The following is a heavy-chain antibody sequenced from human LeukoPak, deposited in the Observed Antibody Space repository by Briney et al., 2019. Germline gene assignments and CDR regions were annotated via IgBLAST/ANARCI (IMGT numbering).Heavy chain of an antibody. D-gene: IGHD1-1*01. CDR2: MNPNSGNT. J-gene: IGHJ6*03. CDR1: GYTFSSYD. Sequence: ASVKVSCKASGYTFSSYDITWVRQATGHGLEWMGWMNPNSGNTGYAQKFQGRVTMTRNTSISTAYMELNSLRSEDTAVYYCARISYPPTTYYYYYMDVWGKGTTVTVSS. CDR3: ARISYPPTTYYYYYMDV. V-gene: IGHV1-8*01.